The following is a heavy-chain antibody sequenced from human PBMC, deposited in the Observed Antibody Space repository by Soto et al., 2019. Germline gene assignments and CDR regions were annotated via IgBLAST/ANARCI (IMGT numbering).Heavy chain of an antibody. CDR2: INAGNGNT. J-gene: IGHJ4*02. CDR1: GYTFTSYA. D-gene: IGHD5-18*01. Sequence: QVQLVQSGAEVKKPGASVKVSCKASGYTFTSYAMHWVLQAPGQRLEWMGWINAGNGNTKYSQKFQSRVTITRDTSASTAYMELSSLRSEDTAVYYCARDPGYSYGYNWGQGTLVTVSS. V-gene: IGHV1-3*01. CDR3: ARDPGYSYGYN.